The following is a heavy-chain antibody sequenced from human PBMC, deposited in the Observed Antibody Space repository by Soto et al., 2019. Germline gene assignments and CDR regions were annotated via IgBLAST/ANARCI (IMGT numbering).Heavy chain of an antibody. D-gene: IGHD3-22*01. CDR1: AFTFSSYG. CDR2: ISYDGSNK. CDR3: AKGYYDSSGYSPFDY. J-gene: IGHJ4*02. Sequence: QVQLVESGGGVVQPGRSLRLSCAASAFTFSSYGIHWVRQAPGKGLEWMAVISYDGSNKYYADFVKGRFTISRDNSKNTLYLQMNSLRAEDTAVYYCAKGYYDSSGYSPFDYWGQGTLVTVSS. V-gene: IGHV3-30*18.